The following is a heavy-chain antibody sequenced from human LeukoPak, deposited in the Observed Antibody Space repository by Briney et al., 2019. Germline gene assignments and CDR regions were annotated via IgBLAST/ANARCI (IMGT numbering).Heavy chain of an antibody. D-gene: IGHD2-21*02. CDR3: ARQHIVVVTSTADNWFDP. Sequence: SETLSLTCAVYGGSFSGYYWSWIRQHPGKGLEWIGYIYYSGSTYYNPSLKSRVTISVDTSKNQFSLKLSSVTAADTAVYYCARQHIVVVTSTADNWFDPWGQGTLVTVSS. CDR2: IYYSGST. V-gene: IGHV4-31*11. CDR1: GGSFSGYY. J-gene: IGHJ5*02.